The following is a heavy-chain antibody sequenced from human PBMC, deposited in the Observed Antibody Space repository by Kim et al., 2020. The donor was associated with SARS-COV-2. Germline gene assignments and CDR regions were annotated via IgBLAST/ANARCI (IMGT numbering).Heavy chain of an antibody. V-gene: IGHV3-23*01. J-gene: IGHJ5*02. Sequence: GGSLRLSCAASGFTFSSYAMSWVRQAPGKGLEWVSAISGSGGSTYYADSVKGRFTISRDNSKNTLYLQMNSLRAEDTAVYYCRLWFGAAGKGRWFDPWGQGTLVTVSS. CDR1: GFTFSSYA. D-gene: IGHD3-10*01. CDR3: RLWFGAAGKGRWFDP. CDR2: ISGSGGST.